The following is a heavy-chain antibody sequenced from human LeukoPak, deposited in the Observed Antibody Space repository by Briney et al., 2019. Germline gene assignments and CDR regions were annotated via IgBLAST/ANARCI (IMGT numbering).Heavy chain of an antibody. V-gene: IGHV1-69*06. CDR1: GGTFSSYA. J-gene: IGHJ3*02. CDR2: IIPIFGTA. CDR3: ARDHRLLISVGDAFDI. D-gene: IGHD2-15*01. Sequence: SVTVSCMASGGTFSSYAVSWVRQAPGQGLEWMGGIIPIFGTANYAQKFQGRVTITADKSTSTPYMELSSLRAEDTAVYYCARDHRLLISVGDAFDIWGQGTMVTVSS.